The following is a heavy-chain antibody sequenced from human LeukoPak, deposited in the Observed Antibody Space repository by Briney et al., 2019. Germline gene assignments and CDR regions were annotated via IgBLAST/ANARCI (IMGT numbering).Heavy chain of an antibody. D-gene: IGHD2-21*02. CDR1: GFTVSGNY. V-gene: IGHV3-66*01. CDR2: IYSNGDT. J-gene: IGHJ4*02. Sequence: GSLRLSCAASGFTVSGNYLNWVRQAPGKGLKWVSVIYSNGDTYYADSVKGRFTISRDNSKNTLYLQMSSLRAEDTAVYYCARTMACGGDCFRAYDYWGQGTLVTVSS. CDR3: ARTMACGGDCFRAYDY.